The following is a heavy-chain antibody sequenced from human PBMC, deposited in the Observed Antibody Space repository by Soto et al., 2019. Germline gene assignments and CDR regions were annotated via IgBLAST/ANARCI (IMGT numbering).Heavy chain of an antibody. CDR1: GFTFTTYA. CDR3: AKNWDTTFSSSSH. J-gene: IGHJ4*02. Sequence: EVQLLESGGGLVQPGGSLRLSCAASGFTFTTYAMSWVRQAPGKGLEWVSAISGSGGSTYYTDSVKGRFTISRDNSKNTLYLQMNRLRAEDTAVDYCAKNWDTTFSSSSHWGQGTLVTVSS. CDR2: ISGSGGST. D-gene: IGHD6-6*01. V-gene: IGHV3-23*01.